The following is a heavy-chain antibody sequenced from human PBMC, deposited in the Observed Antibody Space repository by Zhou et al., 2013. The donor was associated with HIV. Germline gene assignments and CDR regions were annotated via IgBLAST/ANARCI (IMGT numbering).Heavy chain of an antibody. CDR1: GYTFTTSD. V-gene: IGHV1-8*01. J-gene: IGHJ6*02. CDR2: INPNSGKG. D-gene: IGHD3-16*01. CDR3: AREFMKTFGVLTPLVAYYYYGMDV. Sequence: QVQLVQSGAEVKKPGASVKVSCKASGYTFTTSDIHWVRQASGQGLEWMGWINPNSGKGYYAQRFQGRVTMTTDSSTRTAYMDLRSLTSDDTAVYYCAREFMKTFGVLTPLVAYYYYGMDVWGQGTTVTVSS.